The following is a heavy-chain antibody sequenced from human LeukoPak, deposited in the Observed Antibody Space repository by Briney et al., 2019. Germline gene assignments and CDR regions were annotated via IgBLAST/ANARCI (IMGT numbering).Heavy chain of an antibody. V-gene: IGHV1-18*01. CDR3: ARDRRFGDQVDY. J-gene: IGHJ4*02. CDR2: ISAYNGNT. Sequence: ASVKVSCKASGYTFTSYGISWVRQAPGQGLEWMGWISAYNGNTNYAQKLQGRVTMTTDTSTSTAYMELRSLRSDDTAVCYCARDRRFGDQVDYWGQGTLVTVSS. D-gene: IGHD3-10*01. CDR1: GYTFTSYG.